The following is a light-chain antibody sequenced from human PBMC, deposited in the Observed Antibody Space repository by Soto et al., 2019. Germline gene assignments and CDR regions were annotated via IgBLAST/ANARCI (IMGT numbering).Light chain of an antibody. CDR3: QQYNNWPGT. Sequence: EIVMMQSPATLSVSPGERATLSCRASQSVSSNLAWYQQKPGQAPRLLIYGASTRATGIPARFSGSGSGTEFTLTISSLQSEDFAVYYCQQYNNWPGTFGGGTRWIS. J-gene: IGKJ4*01. V-gene: IGKV3-15*01. CDR1: QSVSSN. CDR2: GAS.